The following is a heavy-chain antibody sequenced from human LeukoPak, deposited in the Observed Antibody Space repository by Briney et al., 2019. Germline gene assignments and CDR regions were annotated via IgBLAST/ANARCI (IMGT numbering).Heavy chain of an antibody. CDR1: GGSFSGYY. V-gene: IGHV4-34*01. CDR3: ARGQEGGYSSSWYPSRGYYYYGMDV. J-gene: IGHJ6*02. CDR2: INHSGST. D-gene: IGHD6-13*01. Sequence: SETLSLTCAVYGGSFSGYYWSWIRQPPGKGLEWIGEINHSGSTNYNPSLKSRVTISVDTSKTQFSLKLSSVTAADTAVYYCARGQEGGYSSSWYPSRGYYYYGMDVWGQGTTVTVSS.